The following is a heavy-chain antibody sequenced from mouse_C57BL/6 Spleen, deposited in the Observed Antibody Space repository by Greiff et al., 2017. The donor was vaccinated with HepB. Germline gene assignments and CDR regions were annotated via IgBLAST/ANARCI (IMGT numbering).Heavy chain of an antibody. D-gene: IGHD1-1*01. J-gene: IGHJ4*01. CDR2: INPSSGYT. V-gene: IGHV1-4*01. CDR3: ATITTVVATRAMDY. Sequence: VQLVESGAELARPGASVKMSCKASGYTFTSYTMHWVKQRPGQGLEWIGYINPSSGYTKYNQKFKDKATLTADKSSSTAYMQLSSLTSEDSAVYYCATITTVVATRAMDYWGQGTSVTVSS. CDR1: GYTFTSYT.